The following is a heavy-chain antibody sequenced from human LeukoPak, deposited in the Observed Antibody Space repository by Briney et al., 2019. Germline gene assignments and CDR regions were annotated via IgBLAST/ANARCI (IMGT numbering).Heavy chain of an antibody. CDR3: ARFSDSSSSFDY. J-gene: IGHJ4*02. V-gene: IGHV5-51*01. CDR1: GYSFTSYW. Sequence: GEPLKISCKGPGYSFTSYWIGWVRQMPGKGLEWMGIIYPGDSDTRYSPSFQGEVTISADKSISTAYLQWSSLKASDTAMYYCARFSDSSSSFDYWGQGTLVTVSS. D-gene: IGHD6-6*01. CDR2: IYPGDSDT.